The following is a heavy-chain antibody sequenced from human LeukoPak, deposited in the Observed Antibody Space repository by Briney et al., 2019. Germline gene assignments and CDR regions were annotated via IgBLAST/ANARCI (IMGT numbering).Heavy chain of an antibody. CDR2: IIPIFGTA. J-gene: IGHJ5*02. CDR1: GGTFSSYA. Sequence: ASVKVSCKASGGTFSSYAISWVRQAPGQGLEWMGGIIPIFGTANYAQKFQGRVTITTDESTSTAYMELSSLRSEDTAVYYCAISPVPAAVDWFDPWGQGTLVTVSS. D-gene: IGHD2-2*01. V-gene: IGHV1-69*05. CDR3: AISPVPAAVDWFDP.